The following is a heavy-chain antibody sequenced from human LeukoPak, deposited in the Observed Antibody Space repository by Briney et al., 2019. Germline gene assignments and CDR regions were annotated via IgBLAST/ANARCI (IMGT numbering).Heavy chain of an antibody. D-gene: IGHD1-26*01. Sequence: ASVKVSCKASGCTFTSYYMHWVRQAPGQGLEWMGIINPSGGSTSYAQKFQGRVTMTRDMSTSTVYMELSSLRSEDTAVYYCARGKIVGATMYYFDYWGQGTLVTVSS. V-gene: IGHV1-46*01. CDR2: INPSGGST. CDR1: GCTFTSYY. CDR3: ARGKIVGATMYYFDY. J-gene: IGHJ4*02.